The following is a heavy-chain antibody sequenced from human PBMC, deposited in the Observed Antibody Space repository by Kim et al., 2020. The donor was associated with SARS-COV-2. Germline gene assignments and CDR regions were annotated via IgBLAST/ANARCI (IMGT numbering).Heavy chain of an antibody. CDR2: NT. J-gene: IGHJ2*01. D-gene: IGHD4-17*01. V-gene: IGHV3-74*01. CDR3: ATGRHQYYDL. Sequence: NTIYAASVEDRFTISRDQADNTVQLQMNSLRAEDTAVYYCATGRHQYYDLWGRGTLVTVSS.